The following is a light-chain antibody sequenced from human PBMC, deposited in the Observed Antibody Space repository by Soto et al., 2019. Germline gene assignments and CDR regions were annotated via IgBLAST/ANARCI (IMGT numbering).Light chain of an antibody. CDR3: QSYDISLSEGV. Sequence: QSVLTQPPSVSGAPGQRVTISCTGSSSTIGAGYDVHWYQQLPGTAPKLLISGNSNRTSGVPDRFSGSKSGTSASLAITGLQAEYEADYYCQSYDISLSEGVFGGGTKLTVL. CDR2: GNS. J-gene: IGLJ3*02. V-gene: IGLV1-40*01. CDR1: SSTIGAGYD.